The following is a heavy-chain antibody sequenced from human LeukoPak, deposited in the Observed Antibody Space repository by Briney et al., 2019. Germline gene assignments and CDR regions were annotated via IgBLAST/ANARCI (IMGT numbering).Heavy chain of an antibody. J-gene: IGHJ5*02. CDR2: ISAYNGNT. V-gene: IGHV1-18*01. CDR3: VLIQLWLGVVGWFDP. Sequence: EASVKVSCKASGYTFTSYGISWVRQAPGQGLEWMGWISAYNGNTNYAQKLQGRVTMTTDTSTSTAYMELRSLRSDDTAVYYCVLIQLWLGVVGWFDPWGQGTLVTVSS. CDR1: GYTFTSYG. D-gene: IGHD5-18*01.